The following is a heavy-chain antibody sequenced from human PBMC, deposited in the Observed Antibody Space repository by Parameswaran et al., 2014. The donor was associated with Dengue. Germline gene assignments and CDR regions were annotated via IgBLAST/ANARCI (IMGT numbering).Heavy chain of an antibody. D-gene: IGHD1-26*01. Sequence: WIRQPPGKGLEWIGYIYYSGSTNYNPSLKSRVTISVDTSKNQFSLKLSSVTAADTTVYYCAREAVLGSYSAAFVDYWGQGTLVTVSS. CDR2: IYYSGST. CDR3: AREAVLGSYSAAFVDY. J-gene: IGHJ4*02. V-gene: IGHV4-59*01.